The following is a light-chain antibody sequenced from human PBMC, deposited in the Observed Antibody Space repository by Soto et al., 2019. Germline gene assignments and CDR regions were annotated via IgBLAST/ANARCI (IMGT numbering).Light chain of an antibody. CDR3: QQYYNWPPMYT. V-gene: IGKV3-15*01. J-gene: IGKJ2*01. CDR2: GAS. CDR1: QSVSTN. Sequence: EMVMTQSPATLSVSPGERAKLSCRASQSVSTNLAWYQHKPGQPPRLLFYGASTRATGIPARFSGSASGTEFTLTIGSLQSEDFAVYYCQQYYNWPPMYTLGQGTKLEIK.